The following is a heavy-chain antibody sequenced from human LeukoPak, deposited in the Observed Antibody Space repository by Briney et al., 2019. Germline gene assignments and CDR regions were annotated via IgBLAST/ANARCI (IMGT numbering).Heavy chain of an antibody. J-gene: IGHJ4*02. CDR1: GFTFSSYS. V-gene: IGHV3-21*04. D-gene: IGHD4-17*01. Sequence: GGSLRLSCAVSGFTFSSYSMNWVRQAPGKGLEWVSSISSSSSYIYYADSVKGRFTISRYNAKNSLYLQMNSLRAEDTALYYCAKSTETTVTFSLDYWGQGTLVTVSS. CDR2: ISSSSSYI. CDR3: AKSTETTVTFSLDY.